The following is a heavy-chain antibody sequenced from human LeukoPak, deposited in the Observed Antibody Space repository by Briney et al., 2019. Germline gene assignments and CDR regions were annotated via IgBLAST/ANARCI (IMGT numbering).Heavy chain of an antibody. J-gene: IGHJ4*02. CDR2: ISTYNANT. V-gene: IGHV1-18*01. Sequence: ASVKVSCKTSGYTFTTYAISWVRQAPGQGLEWMGWISTYNANTNYAQELQGRVTMTIDSSTSTAYMELTSLRSDDTAVYYCARDENCGGAACYIDYWGQGTLVTVPS. CDR3: ARDENCGGAACYIDY. CDR1: GYTFTTYA. D-gene: IGHD2-21*01.